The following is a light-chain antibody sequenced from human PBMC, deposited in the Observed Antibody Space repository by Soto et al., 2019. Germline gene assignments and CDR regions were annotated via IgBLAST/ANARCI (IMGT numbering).Light chain of an antibody. CDR3: DAWDETLDGLYV. CDR2: ETD. J-gene: IGLJ1*01. Sequence: QSVLTQPPSVSGTPGQRVTISCSGSSSNVAINPVNWYQHLPGAAPRLLIYETDRRSSGVPDRFSASKSGTSASLAISGLTSEDEADYYCDAWDETLDGLYVFGNRTKVTVL. CDR1: SSNVAINP. V-gene: IGLV1-44*01.